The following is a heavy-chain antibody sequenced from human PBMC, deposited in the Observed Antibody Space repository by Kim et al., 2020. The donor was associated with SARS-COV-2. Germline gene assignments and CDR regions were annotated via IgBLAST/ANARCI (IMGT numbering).Heavy chain of an antibody. D-gene: IGHD6-19*01. J-gene: IGHJ4*02. CDR2: T. Sequence: TGYAQKFQGRVTMTRNTSISTAYMELSSLRSEDTAVYYCARGFRSGWYPLWGQGTLVTVSS. V-gene: IGHV1-8*01. CDR3: ARGFRSGWYPL.